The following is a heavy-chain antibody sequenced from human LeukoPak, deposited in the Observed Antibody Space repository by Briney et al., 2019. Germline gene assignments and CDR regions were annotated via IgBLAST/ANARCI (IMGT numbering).Heavy chain of an antibody. CDR1: GGSISSSSYY. V-gene: IGHV4-39*01. D-gene: IGHD2-15*01. Sequence: PSETLSLTCTVSGGSISSSSYYWGWIRQPPGKGLEWIGSIYYSGSTYYNPSLKSRVTISVDTSKNQFTLKLSSVTAADTAVYYCARFNPGGPGDIVVVVAATQVGNWFDPWGQGTLVTVSS. J-gene: IGHJ5*02. CDR3: ARFNPGGPGDIVVVVAATQVGNWFDP. CDR2: IYYSGST.